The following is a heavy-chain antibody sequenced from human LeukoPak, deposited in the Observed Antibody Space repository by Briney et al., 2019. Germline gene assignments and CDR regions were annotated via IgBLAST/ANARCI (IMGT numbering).Heavy chain of an antibody. Sequence: GGSLRLSCAASGFTVSSNYMSWVRQAPGKGLEWVSSIYSGGSTYYADSVKGRFTISRDNSKNTVYLQMNSLRVEDTAVYYCAKGGSGTYFLDYWGQGTLVTVSS. J-gene: IGHJ4*02. CDR1: GFTVSSNY. D-gene: IGHD1-26*01. CDR2: IYSGGST. V-gene: IGHV3-53*01. CDR3: AKGGSGTYFLDY.